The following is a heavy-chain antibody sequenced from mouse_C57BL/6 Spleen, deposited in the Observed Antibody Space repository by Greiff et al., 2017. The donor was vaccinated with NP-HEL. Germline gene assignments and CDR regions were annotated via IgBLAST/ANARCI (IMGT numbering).Heavy chain of an antibody. CDR2: INPGSGGT. Sequence: QVQLQQSGAELVRPGTSVKVSCKASGYAFTNYLIEWVKQRPGQGLEWIGVINPGSGGTNYNEKFKGKATLTADKSSSTAYMQLSSLTSEDSAVYFCARGKPWVFAYWGQGTLVTVSA. V-gene: IGHV1-54*01. J-gene: IGHJ3*01. CDR1: GYAFTNYL. CDR3: ARGKPWVFAY.